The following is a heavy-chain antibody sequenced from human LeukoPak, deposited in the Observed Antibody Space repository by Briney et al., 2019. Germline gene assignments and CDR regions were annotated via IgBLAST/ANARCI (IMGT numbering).Heavy chain of an antibody. J-gene: IGHJ4*02. CDR1: GGSISSSGYY. CDR3: ASQVYCSGGSCYSNF. CDR2: IYYSGTT. V-gene: IGHV4-39*01. D-gene: IGHD2-15*01. Sequence: PSETLSLTCTVSGGSISSSGYYWGWIRQPPGKGLEWIASIYYSGTTYYNPSLKSRVTISVDASKNQISLKLSSVTAADTAVYYCASQVYCSGGSCYSNFWGQGTLVTVPS.